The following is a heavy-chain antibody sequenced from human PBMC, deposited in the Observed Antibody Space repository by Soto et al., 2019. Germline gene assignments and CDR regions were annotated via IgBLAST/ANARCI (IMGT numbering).Heavy chain of an antibody. Sequence: SVKVSCKASGGTFSSDAISWVRQAPGQVLEWMGVIIPIFGTANYAQKFQGRVTITADESTSTAYMELSSLRSEDTAVDYCARGAAAAGVSAFDIGGQGTMVTVSS. D-gene: IGHD6-13*01. V-gene: IGHV1-69*13. CDR3: ARGAAAAGVSAFDI. CDR2: IIPIFGTA. CDR1: GGTFSSDA. J-gene: IGHJ3*02.